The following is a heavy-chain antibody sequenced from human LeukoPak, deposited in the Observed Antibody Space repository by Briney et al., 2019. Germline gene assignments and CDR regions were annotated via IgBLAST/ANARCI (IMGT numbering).Heavy chain of an antibody. CDR3: ARDRPTGYSSSWPYYFDY. J-gene: IGHJ4*02. CDR2: INHSGST. CDR1: GGSFSGYY. Sequence: PSETLSLTCAVYGGSFSGYYWSWIRQPPGKGLEWIGEINHSGSTNYNPSLKSRVTISVDTSKNQFSLKLSSVTAADTAVYYCARDRPTGYSSSWPYYFDYWGQGTLVTVSS. V-gene: IGHV4-34*01. D-gene: IGHD6-13*01.